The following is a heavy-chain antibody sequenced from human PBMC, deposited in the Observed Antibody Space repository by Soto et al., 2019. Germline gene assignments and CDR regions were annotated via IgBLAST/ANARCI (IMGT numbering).Heavy chain of an antibody. J-gene: IGHJ4*02. CDR2: MNSDGSSS. D-gene: IGHD6-19*01. V-gene: IGHV3-74*01. CDR3: ARGPRGWYGFDY. Sequence: EVQLVESGGGLVQPGGSLRLSCAASGFTFSSDWMHWVRQTPGKGLVWLSRMNSDGSSSTYADAVKGRFTISRDNAMNSLYLQMNSLRAEDTAVYYCARGPRGWYGFDYWGQGTLVTVSS. CDR1: GFTFSSDW.